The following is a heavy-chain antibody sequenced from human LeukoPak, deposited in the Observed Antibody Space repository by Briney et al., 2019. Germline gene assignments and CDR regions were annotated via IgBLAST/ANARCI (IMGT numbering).Heavy chain of an antibody. CDR2: IYYSGST. CDR3: ARESSVSTIFGVVTNYYYYGMDV. V-gene: IGHV4-59*13. D-gene: IGHD3-3*01. CDR1: GGSISSYY. J-gene: IGHJ6*02. Sequence: PSETLSLTCTVSGGSISSYYWSWIRQPPGKGLEWIGYIYYSGSTNYNPSLKSRVTISVDTSKNQFSLKLSSVTAADTAVYYCARESSVSTIFGVVTNYYYYGMDVWGQGTTVTVSS.